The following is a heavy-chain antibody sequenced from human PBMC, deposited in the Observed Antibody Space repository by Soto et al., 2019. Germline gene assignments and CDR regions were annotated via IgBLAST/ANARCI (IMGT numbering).Heavy chain of an antibody. J-gene: IGHJ4*02. CDR3: ARLDRTTMVTFDY. Sequence: GESLKISCKGSGYSFSNYWITWVRQMPGKGLEWMGRIDPSDSYTNYSPSFQGHVIISADKSISTSYLQWSSLKASDTAMYYCARLDRTTMVTFDYWGQGTLVTVSS. CDR1: GYSFSNYW. D-gene: IGHD5-18*01. V-gene: IGHV5-10-1*01. CDR2: IDPSDSYT.